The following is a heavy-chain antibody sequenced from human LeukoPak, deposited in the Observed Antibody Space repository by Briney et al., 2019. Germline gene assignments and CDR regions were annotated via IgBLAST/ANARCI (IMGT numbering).Heavy chain of an antibody. J-gene: IGHJ4*02. CDR1: GYTFTSYD. CDR3: ARNWGLAQGYFDY. D-gene: IGHD7-27*01. Sequence: GASVKVSCKASGYTFTSYDINWVRQATGQGLEGMGWMNPNSGNTGYAQKFQGRVTMTRNTSISTAYMELSSMRSEDAAVYYCARNWGLAQGYFDYWGQGTLVTVSS. CDR2: MNPNSGNT. V-gene: IGHV1-8*01.